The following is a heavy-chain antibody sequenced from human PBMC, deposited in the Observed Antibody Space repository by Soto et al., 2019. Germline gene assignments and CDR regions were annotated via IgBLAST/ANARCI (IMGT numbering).Heavy chain of an antibody. CDR1: GFTFSSYE. D-gene: IGHD5-18*01. CDR3: ARGRGGYSYEPVKWFVP. V-gene: IGHV3-48*03. Sequence: PGGSLRLSCAASGFTFSSYEMNWVRQDPGKGVEWVSYISSSGSTIYYADSVKGRFTISRDNAKNSLYLQMNSLRAEDTAVYYCARGRGGYSYEPVKWFVPWGQGTLVTASS. CDR2: ISSSGSTI. J-gene: IGHJ5*02.